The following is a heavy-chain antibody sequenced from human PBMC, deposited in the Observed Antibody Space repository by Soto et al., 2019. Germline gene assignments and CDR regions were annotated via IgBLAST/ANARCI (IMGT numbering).Heavy chain of an antibody. D-gene: IGHD5-18*01. J-gene: IGHJ4*02. V-gene: IGHV1-69*12. Sequence: QVQLVQSGAEVKKPGSSVKVSCKASGGTFSSYAISWVRQAPGQGLEWMGGIIPIFGTANYAQKFQGRVTXXAXEXKSTAYMELSSLRSEDTAVYYCARDPRGGYSYGFDYWGQGTLVTVSS. CDR3: ARDPRGGYSYGFDY. CDR2: IIPIFGTA. CDR1: GGTFSSYA.